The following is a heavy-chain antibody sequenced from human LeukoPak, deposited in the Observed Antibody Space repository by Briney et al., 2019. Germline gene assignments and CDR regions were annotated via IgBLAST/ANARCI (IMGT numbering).Heavy chain of an antibody. V-gene: IGHV3-48*02. CDR2: ISSSSTI. Sequence: GGSLRLSCAASGFTFSSYSMNWVRQAPGKGLEWVSYISSSSTIYYADSVKGRFTISRDNAKNSLYLQMNSLRDEDTAAYYCARYGDYLGADYWGQGTLVTVSS. CDR3: ARYGDYLGADY. CDR1: GFTFSSYS. J-gene: IGHJ4*02. D-gene: IGHD4-17*01.